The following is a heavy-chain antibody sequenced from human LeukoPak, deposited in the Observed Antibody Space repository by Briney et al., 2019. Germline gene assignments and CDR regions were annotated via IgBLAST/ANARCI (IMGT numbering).Heavy chain of an antibody. Sequence: PGGSLRLSCAASGFTFSSYSMNWVRQAPGKGLEWVSYISSGSSTIYYADSVKGRFTISRDNAKNSLYLHMSSLRDEDTAVYYCVRVAAAAKFDYWGQGTLLTVSS. CDR3: VRVAAAAKFDY. CDR2: ISSGSSTI. V-gene: IGHV3-48*02. J-gene: IGHJ4*02. D-gene: IGHD6-13*01. CDR1: GFTFSSYS.